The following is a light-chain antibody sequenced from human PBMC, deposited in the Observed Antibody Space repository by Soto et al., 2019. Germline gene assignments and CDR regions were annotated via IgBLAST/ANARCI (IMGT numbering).Light chain of an antibody. J-gene: IGKJ4*01. V-gene: IGKV3-15*01. CDR3: QQYNNWSLT. CDR1: QSVGSN. Sequence: EIVMTQSPATLSVSPGERATLSCRASQSVGSNLAWYQQKPGQAPRLLISGASTRATGIPARLSGSGSGTEFTLTISSLQSEDFAVYYCQQYNNWSLTCGGGTKVGIK. CDR2: GAS.